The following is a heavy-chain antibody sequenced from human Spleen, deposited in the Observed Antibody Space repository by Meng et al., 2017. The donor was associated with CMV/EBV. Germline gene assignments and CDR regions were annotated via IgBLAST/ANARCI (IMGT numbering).Heavy chain of an antibody. J-gene: IGHJ5*02. D-gene: IGHD2-2*01. V-gene: IGHV3-21*01. CDR3: ARDEIACTGTTCYDWFDP. CDR1: TFGSPS. CDR2: ISSGSSDI. Sequence: TFGSPSMTWVHPAPGKGLEWVSSISSGSSDIYYADSVERRFTISRDNAKNSLYLQMHSLRVEGTAVYYCARDEIACTGTTCYDWFDPWGQGTLVTVSS.